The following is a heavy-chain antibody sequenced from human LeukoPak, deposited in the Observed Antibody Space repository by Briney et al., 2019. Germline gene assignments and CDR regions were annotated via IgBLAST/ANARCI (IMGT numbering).Heavy chain of an antibody. CDR1: GGSISSYY. V-gene: IGHV4-59*01. CDR3: ARAGSGYYFYYFDY. D-gene: IGHD3-22*01. CDR2: IYYSGST. J-gene: IGHJ4*02. Sequence: PSETLSLTCTAPGGSISSYYWSWIRQPPGKGLEWIGYIYYSGSTNYNPSLKSRVTISVDTSKNQFSLKLSSVTAADTAVYYCARAGSGYYFYYFDYWGQGTLVTVSS.